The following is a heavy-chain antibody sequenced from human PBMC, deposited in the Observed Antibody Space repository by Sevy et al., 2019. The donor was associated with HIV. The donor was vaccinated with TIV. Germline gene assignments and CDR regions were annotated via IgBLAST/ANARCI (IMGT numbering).Heavy chain of an antibody. CDR1: GFTFSSYA. Sequence: GGSLRLSCAASGFTFSSYAMHWVRQAPGKGLEWVAVISYDGSNKYYADSVKGRFTISRDNSKNTLYLQMNSLRAEDTAVYYCARAYCTNGVCYPHYYYYYGMDVWDQGTTVTVSS. V-gene: IGHV3-30-3*01. CDR3: ARAYCTNGVCYPHYYYYYGMDV. CDR2: ISYDGSNK. D-gene: IGHD2-8*01. J-gene: IGHJ6*02.